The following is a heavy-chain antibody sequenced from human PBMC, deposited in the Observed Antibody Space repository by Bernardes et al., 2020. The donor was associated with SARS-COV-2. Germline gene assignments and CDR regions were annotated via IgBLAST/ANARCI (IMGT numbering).Heavy chain of an antibody. D-gene: IGHD2-21*01. CDR2: ISPKSGVT. Sequence: ASVKVSCKGSGYTFSDYYIHWLRQAPGQGLEWMGWISPKSGVTNHAQKFQGRVTMTRDTSISTDYMELSGLRSDDTAVYYCARSFYYDRGGDSLFDYWGPGTLVTVSS. CDR3: ARSFYYDRGGDSLFDY. J-gene: IGHJ4*02. V-gene: IGHV1-2*02. CDR1: GYTFSDYY.